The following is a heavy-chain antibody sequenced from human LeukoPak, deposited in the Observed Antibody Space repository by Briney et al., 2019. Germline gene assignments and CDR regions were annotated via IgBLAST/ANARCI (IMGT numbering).Heavy chain of an antibody. D-gene: IGHD3-9*01. J-gene: IGHJ6*02. CDR3: AKDVYGGESLRYFDWLSHQHYYYYYGMDV. Sequence: GGSLRLSCAASGFTFSACGVTWVRQAPGKGLEWVSSMGVSGDNVHYADSVKGRFTISRDNSKNTLYLQMNSLRAEDTAVYYCAKDVYGGESLRYFDWLSHQHYYYYYGMDVWGQGATVTVSS. CDR2: MGVSGDNV. CDR1: GFTFSACG. V-gene: IGHV3-23*01.